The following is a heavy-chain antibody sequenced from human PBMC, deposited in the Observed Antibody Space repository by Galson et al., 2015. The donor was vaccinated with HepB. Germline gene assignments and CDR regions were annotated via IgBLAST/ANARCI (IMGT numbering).Heavy chain of an antibody. Sequence: SETLSLTCTVSGGSISSYYWSWIRQPPGEGLEWIGYIYYSGSTNYNPSLKSRVTISVDTSKNQFSLKLSSVTAADTAVYYCARDINSYGYNWFDPWGQGTLVTVSS. CDR1: GGSISSYY. V-gene: IGHV4-59*01. J-gene: IGHJ5*02. CDR3: ARDINSYGYNWFDP. CDR2: IYYSGST. D-gene: IGHD5-18*01.